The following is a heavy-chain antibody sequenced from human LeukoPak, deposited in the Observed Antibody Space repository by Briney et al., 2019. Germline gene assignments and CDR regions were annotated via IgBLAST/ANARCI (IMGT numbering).Heavy chain of an antibody. CDR1: GFSISTFW. D-gene: IGHD3-9*01. J-gene: IGHJ4*02. CDR3: ARGSILTGYYKRGMSYFDY. V-gene: IGHV3-7*01. Sequence: GGSLRLSCAASGFSISTFWMSWVRQAPGKGLEWVANIKQDGTEKYYVDSVRGRFTISRDNAESSLYLQMNSLRAEDTAVYYCARGSILTGYYKRGMSYFDYWGQGTLVTVSS. CDR2: IKQDGTEK.